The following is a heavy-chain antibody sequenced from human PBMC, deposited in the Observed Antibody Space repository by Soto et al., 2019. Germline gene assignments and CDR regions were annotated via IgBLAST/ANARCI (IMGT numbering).Heavy chain of an antibody. J-gene: IGHJ4*02. CDR1: GGTFSSYA. D-gene: IGHD6-6*01. CDR3: AREPIEYSSSSTVHYFDY. Sequence: QVQLVQSGAEVKKPGSSVKVSCKASGGTFSSYAISWVRQAPGQGLEWMGGIIPIFGTANYAQKFQGRVTITADESTRTAYMELSSLRSEDTAVYYCAREPIEYSSSSTVHYFDYWGQGTLVTVSS. CDR2: IIPIFGTA. V-gene: IGHV1-69*01.